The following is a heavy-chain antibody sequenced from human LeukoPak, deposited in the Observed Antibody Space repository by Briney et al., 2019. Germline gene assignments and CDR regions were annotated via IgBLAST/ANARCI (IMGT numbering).Heavy chain of an antibody. V-gene: IGHV3-21*01. CDR3: ARGSGTHF. CDR2: ISKSGTYI. J-gene: IGHJ4*02. CDR1: GFSFSSHG. Sequence: GGSLRLSCEASGFSFSSHGMNWVRQAPGKGLEWVSSISKSGTYIYYADSVRGRFTISRDNANNSLYLQMNSLRGEDTAMYYCARGSGTHFWGQGTRVTVSS. D-gene: IGHD3-10*01.